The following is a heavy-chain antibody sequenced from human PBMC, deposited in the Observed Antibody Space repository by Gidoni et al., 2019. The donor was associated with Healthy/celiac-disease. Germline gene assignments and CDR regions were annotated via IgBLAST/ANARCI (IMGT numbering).Heavy chain of an antibody. V-gene: IGHV1-69*04. CDR2: IIPILGIA. J-gene: IGHJ6*02. CDR3: ARDLYSDYVGHYYYYYGMDV. CDR1: GGTFSSYA. D-gene: IGHD4-17*01. Sequence: VQSGAEVKKPGSSVKVSCKASGGTFSSYAISWVRQAPGQGLEWMGRIIPILGIANYAQKFQGRVTITADKSTSTAYMELSSLRSEDTAVYYCARDLYSDYVGHYYYYYGMDVWGQGTTVTVSS.